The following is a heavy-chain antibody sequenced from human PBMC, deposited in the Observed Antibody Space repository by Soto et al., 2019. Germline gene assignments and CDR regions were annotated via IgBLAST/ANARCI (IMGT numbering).Heavy chain of an antibody. D-gene: IGHD3-3*01. CDR2: IYTSGST. Sequence: SETLSLTCTFSVVSISSYYWSCIRHPAGKGLEWIGRIYTSGSTNYNPSLKSRVTMSVDTSKNQFSLKLSSVTAADTAVYYCARLLASYDFWTRFDPWGQGTLVTVSS. CDR1: VVSISSYY. J-gene: IGHJ5*02. CDR3: ARLLASYDFWTRFDP. V-gene: IGHV4-4*07.